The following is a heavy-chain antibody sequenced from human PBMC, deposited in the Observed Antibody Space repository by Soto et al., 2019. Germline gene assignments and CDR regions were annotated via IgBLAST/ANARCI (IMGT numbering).Heavy chain of an antibody. CDR1: GDSINNNNW. Sequence: QVQLQESGPGLVKPSGTLSLTCAVSGDSINNNNWWTWLRPSPGKGLEWIGEMHHGGNPDYNPALWCRFTISVDKSKNQFSLHLSSVTAAVSAVYYCARTSGGTYSFDPWGQGPLVTVSS. V-gene: IGHV4-4*02. D-gene: IGHD3-10*01. CDR2: MHHGGNP. J-gene: IGHJ5*02. CDR3: ARTSGGTYSFDP.